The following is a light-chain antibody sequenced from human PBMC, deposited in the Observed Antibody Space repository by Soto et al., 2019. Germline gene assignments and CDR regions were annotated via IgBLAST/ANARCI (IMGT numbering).Light chain of an antibody. CDR2: GAS. V-gene: IGKV3-15*01. CDR3: QQYNFWPPET. J-gene: IGKJ1*01. Sequence: EIEMTQSPATLSVSLGGRATLSCRASQSVSTDLAWYQQRPGQAPRLLIYGASTRATGIPARFTGSGSGTEFILTISSLQSEDSAVYYCQQYNFWPPETFGQGTKVEIK. CDR1: QSVSTD.